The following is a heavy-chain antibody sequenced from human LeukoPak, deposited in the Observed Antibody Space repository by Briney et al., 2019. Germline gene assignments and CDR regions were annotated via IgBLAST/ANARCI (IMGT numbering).Heavy chain of an antibody. CDR1: GFPFTKYA. J-gene: IGHJ4*02. D-gene: IGHD1-26*01. V-gene: IGHV3-23*01. CDR3: AKGLEPATDVKQTFDF. Sequence: GGALRLSCGASGFPFTKYAMSWVRHGPGKGLEWVSAISSSGDKTHYVDSVKGRFTISRDNSRNTVYLQMNSLRVEDAALYYCAKGLEPATDVKQTFDFWGQGALVTVSS. CDR2: ISSSGDKT.